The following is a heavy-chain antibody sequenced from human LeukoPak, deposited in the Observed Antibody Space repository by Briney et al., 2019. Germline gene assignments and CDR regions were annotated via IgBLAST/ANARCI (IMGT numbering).Heavy chain of an antibody. Sequence: ASVKVSCKASGYTFTGYYMHWVRQAPGQGLEWMGWINPNSGGTNCAQKFQGRVTMTRDTSISTAYMELSRLRSDDTAVYYCARDAPGIAAAGYNWFDPWGQGTLVTVSS. CDR2: INPNSGGT. V-gene: IGHV1-2*02. CDR3: ARDAPGIAAAGYNWFDP. D-gene: IGHD6-13*01. J-gene: IGHJ5*02. CDR1: GYTFTGYY.